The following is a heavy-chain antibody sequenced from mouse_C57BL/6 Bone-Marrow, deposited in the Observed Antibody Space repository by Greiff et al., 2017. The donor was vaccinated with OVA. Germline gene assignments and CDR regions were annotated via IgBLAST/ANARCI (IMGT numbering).Heavy chain of an antibody. Sequence: VQLKQSGPVLVKPGPSVKISCKASGFTFTDYYMHWVKQSHGKSLEWIGLVYPYNGGTSYNQEFKGKATLTVDTSSSTAYMELNSLTSEDSAVYYCAREGPITTVVATRAMDYWGQGTSVTVSS. CDR2: VYPYNGGT. D-gene: IGHD1-1*01. J-gene: IGHJ4*01. V-gene: IGHV1-36*01. CDR1: GFTFTDYY. CDR3: AREGPITTVVATRAMDY.